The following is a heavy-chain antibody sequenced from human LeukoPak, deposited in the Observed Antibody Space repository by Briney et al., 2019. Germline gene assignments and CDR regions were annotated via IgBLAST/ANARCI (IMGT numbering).Heavy chain of an antibody. Sequence: PGGSLRLSCTASGFSVNRNYMIWVRQAPGKGLELISVTTSAGNTEYADSMRGRFTVSRDDSKSTLSLQMISLRAEDTAVYYCAGGGLRDSSGYSVADCWGQGTPVTVSS. CDR1: GFSVNRNY. CDR3: AGGGLRDSSGYSVADC. J-gene: IGHJ4*02. V-gene: IGHV3-66*01. CDR2: TTSAGNT. D-gene: IGHD3-22*01.